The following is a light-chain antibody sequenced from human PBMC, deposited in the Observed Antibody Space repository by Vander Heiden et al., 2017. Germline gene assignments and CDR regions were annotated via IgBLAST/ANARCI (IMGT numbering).Light chain of an antibody. CDR1: SSNIGAGYD. Sequence: QSVLTPPPSVSGAPGQRVTISCTGSSSNIGAGYDVHWYQQRPGTATKLLIYGNSNRPSGVPDRFSGSKSGTSASLAITGLQAEDEADYYCQSYDSSWVFGGGTKLTVL. CDR2: GNS. V-gene: IGLV1-40*01. J-gene: IGLJ3*02. CDR3: QSYDSSWV.